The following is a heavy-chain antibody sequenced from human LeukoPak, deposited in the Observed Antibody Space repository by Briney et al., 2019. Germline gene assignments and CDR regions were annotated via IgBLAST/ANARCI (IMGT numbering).Heavy chain of an antibody. CDR1: GFTFSDYY. Sequence: PGGSLRLSCAASGFTFSDYYMSWIRQAPGKGLEWVAVISYDGSNKYYADSVKGRFTISRDNSKNTLYLQMNSLRAEDTAVYYCAKDRGAVAGFFDYWGQGTLVTVSS. J-gene: IGHJ4*02. CDR3: AKDRGAVAGFFDY. CDR2: ISYDGSNK. V-gene: IGHV3-30*18. D-gene: IGHD6-19*01.